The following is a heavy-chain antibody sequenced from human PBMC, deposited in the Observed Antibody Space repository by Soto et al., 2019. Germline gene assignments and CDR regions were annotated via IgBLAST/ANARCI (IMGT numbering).Heavy chain of an antibody. Sequence: QVQLVQAGAEVKKPGSSVKVSCKASGGTFSSYTISWVRQAPGQGLEWMGRIIPILGIANYAQKFQGRVTITADKSTSTAYIELRRLGTEDTAVYYCGIVVVPAATNPGGFFGYWGQGTLVTVSS. D-gene: IGHD2-2*01. CDR2: IIPILGIA. CDR3: GIVVVPAATNPGGFFGY. J-gene: IGHJ4*02. CDR1: GGTFSSYT. V-gene: IGHV1-69*02.